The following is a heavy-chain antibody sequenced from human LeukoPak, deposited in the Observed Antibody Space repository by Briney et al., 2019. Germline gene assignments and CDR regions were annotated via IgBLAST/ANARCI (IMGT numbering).Heavy chain of an antibody. CDR3: ARDGFVGAADY. V-gene: IGHV3-7*01. J-gene: IGHJ4*02. D-gene: IGHD6-13*01. Sequence: GGSLRLSCAASEFTFSVYWMNWVRQAPGNGPEWVANMKQDGSEQHYVDSVKGRFTISRDNARTSLFLQMNSLRVEHTAVFYCARDGFVGAADYWGQGTLVTVTS. CDR1: EFTFSVYW. CDR2: MKQDGSEQ.